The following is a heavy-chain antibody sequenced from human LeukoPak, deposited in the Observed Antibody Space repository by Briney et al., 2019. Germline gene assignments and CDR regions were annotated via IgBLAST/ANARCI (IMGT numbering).Heavy chain of an antibody. Sequence: KPSETLSLTCTVSGGSISSYYWSWIRQPAGKGLEWIGRIYTSGSTNYNPSLKSRVTMSVDTSKNQFSLKLSSVTAADTAVYYCARHCSSTSCYSGLDYWGQGTLVTVSS. CDR3: ARHCSSTSCYSGLDY. CDR2: IYTSGST. CDR1: GGSISSYY. J-gene: IGHJ4*02. V-gene: IGHV4-4*07. D-gene: IGHD2-2*02.